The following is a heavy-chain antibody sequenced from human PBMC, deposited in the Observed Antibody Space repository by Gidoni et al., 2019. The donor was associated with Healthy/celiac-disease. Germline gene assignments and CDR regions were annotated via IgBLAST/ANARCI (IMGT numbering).Heavy chain of an antibody. D-gene: IGHD3-16*01. CDR3: AKDWGMMITFGGGPFDY. CDR1: GFPFSIYG. V-gene: IGHV3-30*18. CDR2: ISYDGSNK. Sequence: QVQLVESGGGVVQPGRSLRLSCAASGFPFSIYGMHWVRQAPGKGLEWVAVISYDGSNKYYADSVKGRFTISRDNSKNTLYLKMNSLRAEDTAVYYCAKDWGMMITFGGGPFDYWGQGTLVTVSS. J-gene: IGHJ4*02.